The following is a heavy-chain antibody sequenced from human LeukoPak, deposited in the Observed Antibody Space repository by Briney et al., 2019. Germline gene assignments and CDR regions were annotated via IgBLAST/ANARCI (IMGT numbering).Heavy chain of an antibody. J-gene: IGHJ4*02. Sequence: PGRSLRLSCAASGFTFSSYGMHWVRQAPGKGLEWVAVIWYDGSNKCYADSVKGRFTISRDNSKNTLYLQMNSLRAEDTAVYYCARRYCSSTSCYHVDYWGQGTLVTVSS. D-gene: IGHD2-2*01. CDR3: ARRYCSSTSCYHVDY. CDR2: IWYDGSNK. V-gene: IGHV3-33*01. CDR1: GFTFSSYG.